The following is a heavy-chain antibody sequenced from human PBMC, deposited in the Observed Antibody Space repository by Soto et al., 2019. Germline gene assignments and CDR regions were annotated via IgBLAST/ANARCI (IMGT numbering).Heavy chain of an antibody. V-gene: IGHV3-9*01. Sequence: EVQLVESGGGLVQPGRSLRLSCAASGFTFDDYAMHCVRQAPGKGLEWVSGISWNSGSIGYADSVKGRFTICRDNSKNSLYLQMNSLKAEDTALYYCAKDGDPHDYGERGFDYWGQGTLVTVAS. J-gene: IGHJ4*02. CDR3: AKDGDPHDYGERGFDY. D-gene: IGHD4-17*01. CDR2: ISWNSGSI. CDR1: GFTFDDYA.